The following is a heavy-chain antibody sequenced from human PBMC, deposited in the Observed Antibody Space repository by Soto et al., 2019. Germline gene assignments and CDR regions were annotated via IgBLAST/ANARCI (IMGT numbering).Heavy chain of an antibody. J-gene: IGHJ6*02. CDR2: ISAYNGNT. D-gene: IGHD6-13*01. CDR3: ARDQRKGSSWPYPRMDV. V-gene: IGHV1-18*01. CDR1: GYTFTSYG. Sequence: ASVKVSCKASGYTFTSYGISWVRQAPGQGLEWMGWISAYNGNTNYAQKLQGRVTMTTDTSTSTAYMELRSLRSDDTAVYYCARDQRKGSSWPYPRMDVWGQGTTVTVSS.